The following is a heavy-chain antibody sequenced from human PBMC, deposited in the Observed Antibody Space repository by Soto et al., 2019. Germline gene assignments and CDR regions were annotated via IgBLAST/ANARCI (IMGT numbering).Heavy chain of an antibody. CDR1: GGSISSGGYY. Sequence: QVQLQESGPGLVKPSQTLSLTCTVSGGSISSGGYYWSWIRQHPGKGLEWIGYIYYSGSTYYNPSLKSRVTLSVDTSKNQFSRKLSSVTAADTAVYYCARDSAANWFDPWGQGTLVTVSS. D-gene: IGHD2-15*01. V-gene: IGHV4-31*03. J-gene: IGHJ5*02. CDR2: IYYSGST. CDR3: ARDSAANWFDP.